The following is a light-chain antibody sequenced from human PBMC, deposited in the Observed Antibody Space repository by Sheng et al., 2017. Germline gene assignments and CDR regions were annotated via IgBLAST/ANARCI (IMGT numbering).Light chain of an antibody. CDR3: LQHKTYPLS. CDR2: STS. V-gene: IGKV1-17*03. Sequence: TQSPGTLSLSPGERATLSCRASQSVSSSYLAWFQHKPGTVPQRLIYSTSSLQSGVPSRFSGSGSGAEFTLTISSLQPEDFATYYCLQHKTYPLSFGGGPRWKS. J-gene: IGKJ4*01. CDR1: QSVSSSY.